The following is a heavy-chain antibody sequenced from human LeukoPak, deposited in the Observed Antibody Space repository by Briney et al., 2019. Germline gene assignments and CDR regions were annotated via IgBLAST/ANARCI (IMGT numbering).Heavy chain of an antibody. V-gene: IGHV3-48*03. CDR2: VSSSAGTI. D-gene: IGHD3-9*01. J-gene: IGHJ4*02. CDR3: ARGAPSGILSSPFDY. Sequence: GGSPRLSCAASGFTFSSYEMNWVRQAPGKGLEWVSYVSSSAGTIYYADSVKGRFTISRDNAKNSLYLQMNSLTAEDTALYYCARGAPSGILSSPFDYWGQGTLVTVSS. CDR1: GFTFSSYE.